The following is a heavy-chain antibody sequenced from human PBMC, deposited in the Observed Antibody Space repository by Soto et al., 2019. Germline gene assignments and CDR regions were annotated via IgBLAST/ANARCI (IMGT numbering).Heavy chain of an antibody. J-gene: IGHJ4*02. CDR1: DFTTGTST. Sequence: PGAPLTLYCSTSDFTTGTSTMNWVPQAQGKGLEWVAYISSISSTIFYTDSVKDRFTVSRDNAKHSLYLQMNSLRAEHTAVYYCARPTYYYDSSGPPAYWGQETLVTVSS. D-gene: IGHD3-22*01. V-gene: IGHV3-48*01. CDR3: ARPTYYYDSSGPPAY. CDR2: ISSISSTI.